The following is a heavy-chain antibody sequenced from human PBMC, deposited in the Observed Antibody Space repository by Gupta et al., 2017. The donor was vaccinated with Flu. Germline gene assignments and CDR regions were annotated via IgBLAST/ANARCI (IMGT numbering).Heavy chain of an antibody. CDR2: IKEDGSVK. Sequence: EERLVESGAGLVQRGGSLRLSCAASSFPFSRSGMTWVRQAPGKGLEWVANIKEDGSVKNYVDSVKGRFTISRDNAKNSLYLQMNSLRVEDTAVYYCARDNGYNQFDYWGQGTLVTVSS. D-gene: IGHD5-24*01. CDR1: SFPFSRSG. V-gene: IGHV3-7*01. J-gene: IGHJ4*02. CDR3: ARDNGYNQFDY.